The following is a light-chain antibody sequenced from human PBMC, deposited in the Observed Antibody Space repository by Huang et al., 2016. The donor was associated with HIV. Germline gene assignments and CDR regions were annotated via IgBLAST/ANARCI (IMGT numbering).Light chain of an antibody. CDR1: QSVSSSY. CDR2: GTS. Sequence: EIVLTQSPGTLSLSPGERATLSCRASQSVSSSYLAWYRQKPGQAPRLVIYGTSNRATGIPDRFSGSESGTDFTLTISRLEPEDFAVYYCQQYGSSYTFGQGTKLEIK. J-gene: IGKJ2*01. V-gene: IGKV3-20*01. CDR3: QQYGSSYT.